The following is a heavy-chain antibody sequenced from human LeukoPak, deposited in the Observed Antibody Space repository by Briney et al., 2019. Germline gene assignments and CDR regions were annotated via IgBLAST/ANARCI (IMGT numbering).Heavy chain of an antibody. CDR3: ARDIEAAGLFLDY. CDR2: ISSSGSST. D-gene: IGHD6-13*01. J-gene: IGHJ4*02. CDR1: GLTFSNYA. Sequence: GGSLRLSCAASGLTFSNYAMSWVRQAPGKGLEWVSAISSSGSSTYYADSVKGRFTISRDNAKNSLYLQMNSLRAEDTAVYYCARDIEAAGLFLDYWGQGTLVTVSS. V-gene: IGHV3-23*01.